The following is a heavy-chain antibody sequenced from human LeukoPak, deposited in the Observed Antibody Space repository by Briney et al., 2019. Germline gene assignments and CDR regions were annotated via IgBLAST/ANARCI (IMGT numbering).Heavy chain of an antibody. D-gene: IGHD2-15*01. J-gene: IGHJ4*02. V-gene: IGHV3-74*01. Sequence: GGSLRLSCAASGFTFRKYWLHWVRQAPGKGPVWVSRINPDDGSTSYADSVKDRFTISRDNAKSTLYLQMNSLRAEDTAVYYCARDGILWVYWGQGTLVTVSS. CDR3: ARDGILWVY. CDR1: GFTFRKYW. CDR2: INPDDGST.